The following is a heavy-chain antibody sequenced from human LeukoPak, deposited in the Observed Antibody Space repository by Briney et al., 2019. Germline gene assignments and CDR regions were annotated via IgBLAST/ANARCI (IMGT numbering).Heavy chain of an antibody. CDR2: FGPEDVET. V-gene: IGHV1-24*01. CDR1: GYTLTELS. CDR3: ARPYVWGSYRYSARGVSQNFDY. D-gene: IGHD3-16*02. Sequence: ASVKVSCKVSGYTLTELSIHWVRQAPGKGLEWMGGFGPEDVETIYAQKFHGRVTMTEDTSTDTTYMELSSLRSEDTAVYYCARPYVWGSYRYSARGVSQNFDYWGQGTLVTVSS. J-gene: IGHJ4*02.